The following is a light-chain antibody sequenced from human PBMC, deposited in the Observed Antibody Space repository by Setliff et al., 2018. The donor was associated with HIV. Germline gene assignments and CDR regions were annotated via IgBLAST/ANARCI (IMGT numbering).Light chain of an antibody. Sequence: QSVLTQPASVSGPPGQSITISCTGTTSDIGAFNFVSWYQQHPGKAPKLIIYEVNYRPSGVSTRFSGSKSGNTASLTNSGLQAEDEADYYCNSYRSRSTYVFGTGTKVT. CDR3: NSYRSRSTYV. V-gene: IGLV2-14*01. CDR1: TSDIGAFNF. J-gene: IGLJ1*01. CDR2: EVN.